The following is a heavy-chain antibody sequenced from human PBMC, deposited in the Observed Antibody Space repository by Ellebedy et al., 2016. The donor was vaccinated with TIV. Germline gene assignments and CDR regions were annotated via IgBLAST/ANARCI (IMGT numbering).Heavy chain of an antibody. CDR3: ATDSRYSYGYRFNF. CDR2: IIALHGIT. Sequence: ASVKVSCKASGGTFDNYAFSWVRQAPGQGLEWVGRIIALHGITNSAQKFQGRVTITADRFTSTAYMELRSLRSEDTAVYYCATDSRYSYGYRFNFWGQGTVVIVSS. D-gene: IGHD5-18*01. V-gene: IGHV1-69*04. J-gene: IGHJ4*02. CDR1: GGTFDNYA.